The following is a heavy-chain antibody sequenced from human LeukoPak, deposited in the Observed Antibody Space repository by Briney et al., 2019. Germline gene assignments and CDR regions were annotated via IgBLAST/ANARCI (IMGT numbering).Heavy chain of an antibody. Sequence: SETLSLTCTVSGGSISSYYWSWIRQPAGKGLEWIGRIYTSGSTNYNPSLKSRVTMSVDTSKNQFSLKLSSETAADTAVYYCARETSQKGAHYMDVWGKGTTITISS. CDR1: GGSISSYY. J-gene: IGHJ6*03. D-gene: IGHD3-16*01. CDR2: IYTSGST. V-gene: IGHV4-4*07. CDR3: ARETSQKGAHYMDV.